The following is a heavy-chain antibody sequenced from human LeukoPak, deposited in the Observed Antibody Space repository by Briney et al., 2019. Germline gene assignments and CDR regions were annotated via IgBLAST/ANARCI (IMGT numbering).Heavy chain of an antibody. CDR3: ARDGAAAGTGYFDL. CDR1: GYTFTSYG. J-gene: IGHJ2*01. Sequence: ASVKVSCKASGYTFTSYGISWVRQAPGQGLEWMGWISAYNGNTNYAQKLQSRVTMTTDTSTSTAYMELRSLRSDDTAVYYCARDGAAAGTGYFDLWGRGTLVTVSS. CDR2: ISAYNGNT. D-gene: IGHD6-13*01. V-gene: IGHV1-18*01.